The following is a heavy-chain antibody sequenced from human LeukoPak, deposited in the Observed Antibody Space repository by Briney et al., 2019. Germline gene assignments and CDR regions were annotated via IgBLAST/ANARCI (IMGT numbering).Heavy chain of an antibody. CDR3: ARVGVRDHYYYYYGMDV. D-gene: IGHD3-16*01. J-gene: IGHJ6*02. CDR2: INHSGST. CDR1: GGSFSGYY. V-gene: IGHV4-34*01. Sequence: SETLSLTCAVYGGSFSGYYWSWIRQPPGKGLEWIGEINHSGSTNYNPSLKSRVTISVDTSKNQFSLKLSSVTAADTAVYYCARVGVRDHYYYYYGMDVWGQGTTVTVSS.